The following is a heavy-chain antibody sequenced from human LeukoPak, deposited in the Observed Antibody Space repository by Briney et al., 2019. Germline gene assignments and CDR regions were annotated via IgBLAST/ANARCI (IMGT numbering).Heavy chain of an antibody. CDR2: INWNGGST. V-gene: IGHV3-20*04. D-gene: IGHD6-13*01. CDR3: ASGIAAAGLSYYYYYMDV. CDR1: GFTFDDYG. Sequence: GGSLRLSRAASGFTFDDYGMSWVRHAPGKGLEWVSGINWNGGSTGYADSVKGRFTISRDNAKNSLYLQMNSLRAEDTALYYCASGIAAAGLSYYYYYMDVWGKGTTVTVSS. J-gene: IGHJ6*03.